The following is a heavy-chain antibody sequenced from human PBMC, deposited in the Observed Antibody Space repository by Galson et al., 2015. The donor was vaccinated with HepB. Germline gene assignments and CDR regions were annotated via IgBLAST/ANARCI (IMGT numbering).Heavy chain of an antibody. CDR2: ISAYNGNT. CDR3: ATSPRMSYYYDSSGYSDAFDI. Sequence: SVKVSCKASGYTFTSYGISWVRQAPGQGLEWMGWISAYNGNTNYAQKLQGRVTMTTDTSTSTAYMELRSLRSDDTAVYYCATSPRMSYYYDSSGYSDAFDIWGQGTMVTVSS. J-gene: IGHJ3*02. CDR1: GYTFTSYG. V-gene: IGHV1-18*01. D-gene: IGHD3-22*01.